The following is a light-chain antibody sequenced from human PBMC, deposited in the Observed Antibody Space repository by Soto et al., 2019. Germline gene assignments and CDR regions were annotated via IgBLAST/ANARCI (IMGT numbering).Light chain of an antibody. Sequence: EIVLTQSPATLSLSPGERATVSCRASQRVHSYLAWYQQKLGQAPRLLIFDASNRATGIPARFSGSGSGTDFTLTISSLEPEDFAVYYCQHYGSTPTTFGQGTKVDI. CDR3: QHYGSTPTT. CDR1: QRVHSY. CDR2: DAS. V-gene: IGKV3-11*01. J-gene: IGKJ1*01.